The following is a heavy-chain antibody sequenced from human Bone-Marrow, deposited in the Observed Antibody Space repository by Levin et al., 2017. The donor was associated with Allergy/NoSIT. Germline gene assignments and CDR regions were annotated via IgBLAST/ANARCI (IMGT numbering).Heavy chain of an antibody. Sequence: GGSLRLSCAASGFTFSSYWMSWVRQAPGKGLEWVANIKQDGSEKYYVDSVKGRFTISRDNAKNSLYLQMNSLRAEDTAVYYCARVGVTVNLYYFDYWGQGTLVTVSS. V-gene: IGHV3-7*01. CDR3: ARVGVTVNLYYFDY. CDR2: IKQDGSEK. CDR1: GFTFSSYW. D-gene: IGHD4-17*01. J-gene: IGHJ4*02.